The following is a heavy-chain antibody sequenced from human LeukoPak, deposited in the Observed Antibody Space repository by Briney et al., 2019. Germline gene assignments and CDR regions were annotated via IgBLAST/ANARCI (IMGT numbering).Heavy chain of an antibody. D-gene: IGHD1/OR15-1a*01. Sequence: SGGSLRLSCAASGFNFSSYATHWVRQAPGKGLEWVAVISYDGSNKYYADSVKGRFTISRDNSKNTLYVQMNSLRAEDTAVYYCARDGITGGDYYYYYMDVWGKGTTVTVSS. V-gene: IGHV3-30*04. J-gene: IGHJ6*03. CDR2: ISYDGSNK. CDR1: GFNFSSYA. CDR3: ARDGITGGDYYYYYMDV.